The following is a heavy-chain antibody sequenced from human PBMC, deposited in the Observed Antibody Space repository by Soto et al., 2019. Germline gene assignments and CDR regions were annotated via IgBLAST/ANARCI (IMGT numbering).Heavy chain of an antibody. V-gene: IGHV3-30-3*01. CDR1: GFTFSSYA. CDR2: ISYDGSNK. CDR3: ARDPHSHYYFAY. D-gene: IGHD2-15*01. J-gene: IGHJ4*02. Sequence: PGGSLRLSCAASGFTFSSYAMHWVRQAPGKGLEWVAVISYDGSNKYYADSVKGRFTISRDNSKNTLYLQMNSLRAEDTAVYYCARDPHSHYYFAYWGQGTLVTVSS.